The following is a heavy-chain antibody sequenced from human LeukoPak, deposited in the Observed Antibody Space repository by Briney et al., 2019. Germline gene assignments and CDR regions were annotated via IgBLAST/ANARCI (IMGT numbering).Heavy chain of an antibody. Sequence: GGSLRLSCAASGFTFSSYSMNWVRQAPGKGLEWVSSISSSSSYIYYADSVKGRFTISRDNAKNSLYLQMNSLRAEDTAVYYCASYYYDSSGYYYDDAFDIWGQGTMVTVSS. V-gene: IGHV3-21*01. D-gene: IGHD3-22*01. J-gene: IGHJ3*02. CDR1: GFTFSSYS. CDR2: ISSSSSYI. CDR3: ASYYYDSSGYYYDDAFDI.